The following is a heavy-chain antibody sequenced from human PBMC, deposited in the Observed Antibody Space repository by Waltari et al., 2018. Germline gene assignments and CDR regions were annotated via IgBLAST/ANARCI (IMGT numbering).Heavy chain of an antibody. CDR1: GGSISSSSYY. CDR3: SRHFYDSSGYYSNWFDP. D-gene: IGHD3-22*01. Sequence: QLQLQESGPGLVKPSETLSLTCTVSGGSISSSSYYWGWIRQPPGKGLEWIGSIYYSGSTYYNPSLKSRVTISVYTSKNQFSLKLSSVTAADTAVYYCSRHFYDSSGYYSNWFDPWGQGTLVTVSS. J-gene: IGHJ5*02. CDR2: IYYSGST. V-gene: IGHV4-39*01.